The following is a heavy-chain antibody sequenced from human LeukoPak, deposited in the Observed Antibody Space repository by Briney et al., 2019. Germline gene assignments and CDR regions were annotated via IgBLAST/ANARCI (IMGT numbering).Heavy chain of an antibody. V-gene: IGHV1-69*13. CDR2: IIPIFGTA. CDR1: GGTFSSYA. Sequence: SVKVPCKASGGTFSSYAISWVRQAPGQGLEWMGGIIPIFGTANYAQKFQGRVKITADESTSTAYMELSSLRSEDTAVYYCARVGGYCSSTSCYYRYWGQGTLVTVSS. D-gene: IGHD2-2*01. CDR3: ARVGGYCSSTSCYYRY. J-gene: IGHJ4*02.